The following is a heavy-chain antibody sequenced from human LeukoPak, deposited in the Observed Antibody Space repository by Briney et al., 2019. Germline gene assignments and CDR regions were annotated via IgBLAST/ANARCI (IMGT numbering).Heavy chain of an antibody. CDR3: ARGGQHSSRWYGREFDC. CDR1: GGSFSGYY. CDR2: INHSGST. Sequence: SETLSLTCAVYGGSFSGYYWSWIRQPPGKGLEWIGEINHSGSTNYNPSLKSRVTISVDTSKNQFSLKLNSVTAADTAVYYCARGGQHSSRWYGREFDCWGQGTLVTVSS. V-gene: IGHV4-34*01. D-gene: IGHD6-13*01. J-gene: IGHJ4*02.